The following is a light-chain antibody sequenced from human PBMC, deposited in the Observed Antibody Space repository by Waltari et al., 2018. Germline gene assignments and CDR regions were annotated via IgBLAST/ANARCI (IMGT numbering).Light chain of an antibody. V-gene: IGKV3-15*01. J-gene: IGKJ1*01. CDR3: QQYDNWLGT. CDR2: GAS. CDR1: QSIRSN. Sequence: EIVMPQPPATLSGFQGERAPLSCRASQSIRSNLAWYQHKPGQAPRLLIYGASTRATGIPARFSGSGSGTEFTLTISSLQSEDFAVYFCQQYDNWLGTFGQGTKVEIK.